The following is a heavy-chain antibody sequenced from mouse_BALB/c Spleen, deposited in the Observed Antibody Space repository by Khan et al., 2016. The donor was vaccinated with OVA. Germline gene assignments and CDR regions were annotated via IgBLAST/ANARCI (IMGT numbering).Heavy chain of an antibody. CDR3: ARSGYDSFAY. Sequence: VELVESGAELVRPGSSVKISCKASGYAFSNYWMNWVKQRPGQGLEWIGQIYPGDGDTSFNGKLRGKATLTADKSSSTAYIQPSRLTSEASAVYFCARSGYDSFAYWGQGTLVTVSA. V-gene: IGHV1-80*01. CDR1: GYAFSNYW. D-gene: IGHD2-14*01. J-gene: IGHJ3*01. CDR2: IYPGDGDT.